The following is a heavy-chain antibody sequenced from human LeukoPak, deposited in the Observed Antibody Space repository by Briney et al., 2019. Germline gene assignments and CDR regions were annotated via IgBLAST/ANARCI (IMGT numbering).Heavy chain of an antibody. Sequence: ASVKVSCKASGGTFSSYAISWVRQAPGQGLEWMGWISAYNGNTNYAQKLQGRVTMTTDTSTSTAYMELRSLRSDDTAVYYCARGGRITMIPSAAFDIWGQGTMVTVSS. CDR2: ISAYNGNT. CDR3: ARGGRITMIPSAAFDI. V-gene: IGHV1-18*01. D-gene: IGHD3-22*01. CDR1: GGTFSSYA. J-gene: IGHJ3*02.